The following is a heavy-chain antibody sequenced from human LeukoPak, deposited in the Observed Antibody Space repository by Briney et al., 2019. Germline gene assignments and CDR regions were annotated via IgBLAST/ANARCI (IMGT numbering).Heavy chain of an antibody. CDR2: IIPIFGTA. CDR1: GGTFSSYA. CDR3: ARAKRMDIAMVEVYYYMDV. Sequence: ASVKVSCKASGGTFSSYAISWVRQAPGQGLEWMGGIIPIFGTANYAQKFQGRVTITTDESTSTAYMELSSLRSEDTAVYYCARAKRMDIAMVEVYYYMDVWGKGTTVTVSS. J-gene: IGHJ6*03. V-gene: IGHV1-69*05. D-gene: IGHD5-18*01.